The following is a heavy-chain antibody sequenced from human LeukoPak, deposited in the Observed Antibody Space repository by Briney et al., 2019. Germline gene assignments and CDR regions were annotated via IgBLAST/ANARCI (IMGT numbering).Heavy chain of an antibody. J-gene: IGHJ6*03. Sequence: GGSLRLSCTASGFTFSSYWMSWVRQAPGKGLEWVANIDQGGSEKYYVDSVKGRFTISRDNAKDSLYLQVNSLSTEDTAIYYCARDKRTYYYGSGTYHYSSYMDVWGKGTTVTVSS. CDR1: GFTFSSYW. CDR3: ARDKRTYYYGSGTYHYSSYMDV. D-gene: IGHD3-10*01. V-gene: IGHV3-7*01. CDR2: IDQGGSEK.